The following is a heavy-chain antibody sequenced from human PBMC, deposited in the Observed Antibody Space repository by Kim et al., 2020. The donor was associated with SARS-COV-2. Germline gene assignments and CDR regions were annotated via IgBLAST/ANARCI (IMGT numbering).Heavy chain of an antibody. CDR3: ARGDSSSWYAAYYYYYGM. CDR1: GGSFSGYY. Sequence: SETLSLTCAVYGGSFSGYYWSWIRQPPGKGLEWIGEINHSGSTNYNPSLKSRVTISVDTSKNQFSLKLSSVTAADTAVYYCARGDSSSWYAAYYYYYGM. J-gene: IGHJ6*01. D-gene: IGHD6-13*01. V-gene: IGHV4-34*01. CDR2: INHSGST.